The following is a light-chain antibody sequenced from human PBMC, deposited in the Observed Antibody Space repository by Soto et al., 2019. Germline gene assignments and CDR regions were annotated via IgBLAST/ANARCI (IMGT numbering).Light chain of an antibody. CDR3: QQYGRSPTT. J-gene: IGKJ1*01. Sequence: VLTQSQGTLSLSPGERATLSCSSSQSVSSAYLAWYQQKPGQAPRLLIYGASNRATGIPDRFSGSGSGTDFTLTISRLEPEDFAVYYCQQYGRSPTTFGQWTKVDI. CDR1: QSVSSAY. CDR2: GAS. V-gene: IGKV3-20*01.